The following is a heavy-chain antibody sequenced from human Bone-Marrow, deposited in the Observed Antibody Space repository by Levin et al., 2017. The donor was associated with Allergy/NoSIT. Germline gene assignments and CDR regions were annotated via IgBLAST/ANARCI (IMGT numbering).Heavy chain of an antibody. CDR2: IWHDGNDI. Sequence: LSLTCAASGFIFSTSGMHWVRPAPGKGLEWVAVIWHDGNDIFYSDSVKGRFTISRDNGDSMLFLQMNNLRTEDSGVYYCTRDRLEYCSGASCYGMDVWGQGTTVTVSS. D-gene: IGHD2-15*01. J-gene: IGHJ6*02. CDR3: TRDRLEYCSGASCYGMDV. V-gene: IGHV3-33*01. CDR1: GFIFSTSG.